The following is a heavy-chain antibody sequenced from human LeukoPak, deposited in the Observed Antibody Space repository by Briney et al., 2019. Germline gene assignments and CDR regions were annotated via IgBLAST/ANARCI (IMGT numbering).Heavy chain of an antibody. CDR3: ARGAEYSSSWYNCFDP. J-gene: IGHJ5*02. CDR1: GGSISSYY. D-gene: IGHD6-13*01. CDR2: IYYSGST. V-gene: IGHV4-59*01. Sequence: SETLSLTCTVSGGSISSYYWSWIRQPPGKGLEWIGYIYYSGSTNYNPSLKSRVTISVDTSKNQFSLKLSSVTAADTAVYYCARGAEYSSSWYNCFDPWGQGTLVTVSS.